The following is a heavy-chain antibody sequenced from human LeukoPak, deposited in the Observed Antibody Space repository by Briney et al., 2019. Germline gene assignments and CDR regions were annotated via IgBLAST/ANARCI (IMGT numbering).Heavy chain of an antibody. J-gene: IGHJ4*02. CDR1: GGSISSSSYY. CDR2: IYYSRST. CDR3: ARTSVAGTGY. Sequence: SETLSLTCTVSGGSISSSSYYWGWIRQPPGKGLEWIGSIYYSRSTYYNPSLKSRVTISVDTSKNQFSLKLSSVTAADTAVYYCARTSVAGTGYWGQGTLVTVSS. V-gene: IGHV4-39*01. D-gene: IGHD6-19*01.